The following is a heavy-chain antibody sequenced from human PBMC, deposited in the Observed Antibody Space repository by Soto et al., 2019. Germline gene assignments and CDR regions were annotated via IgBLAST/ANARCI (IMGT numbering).Heavy chain of an antibody. D-gene: IGHD5-12*01. CDR3: AGHVDIDQRGMDV. J-gene: IGHJ6*02. Sequence: QVQLQESGPGLVKASETLSVTCTVSGGSISSYYWSWIRQPPGKGLEWIGYIYYGSTKYNPSLKSRVTISVDTSKNQLSLKLSSVTAADTAVYYCAGHVDIDQRGMDVWGQGTTVTVSS. CDR1: GGSISSYY. V-gene: IGHV4-59*08. CDR2: IYYGST.